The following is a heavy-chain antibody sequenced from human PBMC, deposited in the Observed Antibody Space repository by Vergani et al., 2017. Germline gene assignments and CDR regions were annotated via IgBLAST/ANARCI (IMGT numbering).Heavy chain of an antibody. CDR1: GFTFSSYS. D-gene: IGHD4-17*01. CDR3: ARGRHYGDPRDY. J-gene: IGHJ4*02. CDR2: ISSSSTI. V-gene: IGHV3-48*01. Sequence: EVQLVESGGGLVQPGGSLRLSCAASGFTFSSYSMNWVRQAPGKGLEWVSYISSSSTIYYADSVKGRFTISRDNAKNSLYLQMNSLRAEDTVVYYCARGRHYGDPRDYWGQGTLVTVSS.